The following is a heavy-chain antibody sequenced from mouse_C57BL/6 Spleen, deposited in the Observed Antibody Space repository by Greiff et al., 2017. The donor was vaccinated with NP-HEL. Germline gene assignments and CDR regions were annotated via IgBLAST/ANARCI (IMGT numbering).Heavy chain of an antibody. D-gene: IGHD4-1*02. CDR3: AQASNNWYAKED. J-gene: IGHJ4*01. CDR1: GYTFTSYT. Sequence: VQLQQPGAELARPGASVKMSCKASGYTFTSYTMHWVKQRPGQGLEWIGYINPSSGYTKYNQKFKDKATLTADKSSSTAYMQLSSLTSEDSAVYYCAQASNNWYAKEDGGQGTTVTASS. CDR2: INPSSGYT. V-gene: IGHV1-4*01.